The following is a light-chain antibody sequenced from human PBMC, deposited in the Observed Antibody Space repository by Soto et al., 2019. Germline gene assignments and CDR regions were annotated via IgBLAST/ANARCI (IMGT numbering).Light chain of an antibody. CDR2: GVS. CDR3: QQFGTSPA. CDR1: QRVGSSS. J-gene: IGKJ4*01. Sequence: EIVLTQSPGTLSLSPGERAILSCRASQRVGSSSLAWYQQRPGQAPRLLIYGVSTRATGIPDRFSGSGSGTDFTLTISRLESEDFAVYCCQQFGTSPAFGGGTKVEIK. V-gene: IGKV3-20*01.